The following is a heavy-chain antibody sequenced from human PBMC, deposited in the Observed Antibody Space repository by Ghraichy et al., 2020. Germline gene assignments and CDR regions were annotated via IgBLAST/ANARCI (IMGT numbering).Heavy chain of an antibody. D-gene: IGHD3-10*01. CDR1: GYSFTTYY. Sequence: ASVKVSCKASGYSFTTYYMHWMRQAPGQGVEWMGCVNPNSGDAAYAQKFQGGVILTMDTSITTGYMELTRLTFDDTAIYYCARDIEGSAGKYFDLCGRGTLVTVSS. V-gene: IGHV1-2*02. CDR2: VNPNSGDA. J-gene: IGHJ2*01. CDR3: ARDIEGSAGKYFDL.